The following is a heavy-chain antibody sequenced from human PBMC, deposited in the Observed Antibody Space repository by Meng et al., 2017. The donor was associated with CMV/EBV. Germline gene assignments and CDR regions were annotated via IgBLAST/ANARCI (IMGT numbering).Heavy chain of an antibody. Sequence: GESLKISCAASGFTFSSYGMHWVRQAPGKGLEWVAFIRYDGSNKYYADSVKGRFTISRDNSKNTLYLQMNSLSAEDTAVYYCAKDGRADIVVVPAAIDYWGQGTLVTVSS. J-gene: IGHJ4*02. CDR1: GFTFSSYG. CDR2: IRYDGSNK. V-gene: IGHV3-30*02. D-gene: IGHD2-2*01. CDR3: AKDGRADIVVVPAAIDY.